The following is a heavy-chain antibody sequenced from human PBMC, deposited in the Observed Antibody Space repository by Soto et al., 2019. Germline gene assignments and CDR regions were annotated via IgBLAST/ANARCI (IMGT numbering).Heavy chain of an antibody. CDR3: VRVVRAGGSHRFDP. V-gene: IGHV3-72*01. J-gene: IGHJ5*02. Sequence: PGGSLRLSCAASGFTFSDHYIDWVRQAPGKGLEWVGRTRNKANSYTTDYAASVKGRFTTSRDDSKNSVYLQMNSLKTEDTAVYFCVRVVRAGGSHRFDPWGQGTLVTVS. CDR1: GFTFSDHY. CDR2: TRNKANSYTT. D-gene: IGHD2-15*01.